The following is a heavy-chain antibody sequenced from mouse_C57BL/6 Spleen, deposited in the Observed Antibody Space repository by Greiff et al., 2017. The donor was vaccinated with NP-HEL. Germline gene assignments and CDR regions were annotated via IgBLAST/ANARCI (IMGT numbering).Heavy chain of an antibody. D-gene: IGHD2-5*01. J-gene: IGHJ2*01. Sequence: EVKLVESGPGLVKPSQSLSLTCSVTGYSITSGYYWNWIRQFPGNKLEWMGYISYDGSNNYNPSLKNRISITRDTSKNQFFLKLNSVTTEDTATYYCAREGYYSNYGDYFDYWGQGTTLTVSS. CDR1: GYSITSGYY. V-gene: IGHV3-6*01. CDR3: AREGYYSNYGDYFDY. CDR2: ISYDGSN.